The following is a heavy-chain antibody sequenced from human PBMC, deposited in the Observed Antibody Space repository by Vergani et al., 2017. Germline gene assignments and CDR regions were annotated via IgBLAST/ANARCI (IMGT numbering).Heavy chain of an antibody. CDR2: TWYDGNNK. D-gene: IGHD1-14*01. V-gene: IGHV3-33*01. J-gene: IGHJ5*02. CDR1: GFTFNQYG. CDR3: ARDLRLLYNRFDP. Sequence: QVQLVESGGGVVQPGRSLRLSCAASGFTFNQYGMHWVRQAPGKGLEWVAVTWYDGNNKPYADSVKGRFTISRDNSKSTMYLQMNSLRDDDTGVYYCARDLRLLYNRFDPWVQGTLVTVSS.